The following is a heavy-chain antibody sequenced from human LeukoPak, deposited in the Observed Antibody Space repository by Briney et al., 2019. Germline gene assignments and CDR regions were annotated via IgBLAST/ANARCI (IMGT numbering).Heavy chain of an antibody. CDR1: GDSISSYY. V-gene: IGHV4-59*08. D-gene: IGHD4-23*01. J-gene: IGHJ4*02. CDR2: IYFSGTT. Sequence: PSETLSLTCTVSGDSISSYYWSWMRQPPGKGLEWIGYIYFSGTTYYNPSLKSRVTISVDTSKSQFSLKLTSVTAADTAVYYCATLTTVVTAYYFDHWGQGTLVTVSS. CDR3: ATLTTVVTAYYFDH.